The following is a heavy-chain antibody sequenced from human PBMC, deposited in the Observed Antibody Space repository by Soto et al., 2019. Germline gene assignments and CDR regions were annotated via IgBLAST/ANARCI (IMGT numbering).Heavy chain of an antibody. Sequence: GGSLRLSCAASGFSLGNNGMHWVRQAPGKGLEWVAVISYDGNNKYYADSVKGRFTISRDNSKNTVYLEMNNLRAEDTAMYYCAKGGSGNYLTYYYYYGMDVWGQGTTVTVPS. J-gene: IGHJ6*02. CDR2: ISYDGNNK. CDR1: GFSLGNNG. V-gene: IGHV3-30*18. D-gene: IGHD3-22*01. CDR3: AKGGSGNYLTYYYYYGMDV.